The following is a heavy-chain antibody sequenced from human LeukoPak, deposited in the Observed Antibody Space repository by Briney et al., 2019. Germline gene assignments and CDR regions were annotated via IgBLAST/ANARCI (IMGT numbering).Heavy chain of an antibody. D-gene: IGHD6-13*01. CDR1: GGSFSGYY. Sequence: PAETLSLTCAVYGGSFSGYYWSWIRQPPGKGLEWIGEINHSGITNYNPSLKSRVSISVDSSKNQFSLKVSSVTAADTAVYYCARGSDTAAGLYWGQGTLVTVSS. CDR2: INHSGIT. CDR3: ARGSDTAAGLY. J-gene: IGHJ4*02. V-gene: IGHV4-34*01.